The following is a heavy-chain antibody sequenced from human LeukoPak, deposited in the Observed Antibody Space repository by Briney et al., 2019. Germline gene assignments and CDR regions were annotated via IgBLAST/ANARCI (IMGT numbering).Heavy chain of an antibody. CDR1: GYTFTGYY. CDR3: ARVGTSGYSSSWYQF. D-gene: IGHD6-13*01. Sequence: GASVKVSCKASGYTFTGYYMHWVRQAPGQGLEWMGWINPNSGGTNYAQKFQGRVTMTRDTSISTAYMELSRLRSDDTAMYYCARVGTSGYSSSWYQFWGQGTLVTVSS. CDR2: INPNSGGT. J-gene: IGHJ4*02. V-gene: IGHV1-2*02.